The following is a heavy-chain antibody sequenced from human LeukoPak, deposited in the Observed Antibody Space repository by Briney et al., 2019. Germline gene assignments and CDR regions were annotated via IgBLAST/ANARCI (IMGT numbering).Heavy chain of an antibody. J-gene: IGHJ6*03. CDR1: GFTFSRYW. D-gene: IGHD3-3*01. CDR2: IKQDGSEK. V-gene: IGHV3-7*01. CDR3: ARVRDYYMDV. Sequence: PGGSLRLSCAASGFTFSRYWMSWVRQAPGKGLEWVANIKQDGSEKYYVDSVKGRFTISRDNAKNSLYLQMNSLRAEDTAVYYCARVRDYYMDVWGKGTTVTISS.